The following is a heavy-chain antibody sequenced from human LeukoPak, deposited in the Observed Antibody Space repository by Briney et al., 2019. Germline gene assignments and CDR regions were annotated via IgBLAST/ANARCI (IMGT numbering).Heavy chain of an antibody. CDR2: IYPGDSDT. Sequence: GESLKISCKGSAYSFTSYWIGCVRHMPGKGLEWWGIIYPGDSDTRYSPSFQGQVTISADKSISTAYLQWSSLKASDTAMYYCAREDTTGTTDYWGQGTLVTVSS. CDR3: AREDTTGTTDY. V-gene: IGHV5-51*01. D-gene: IGHD1-1*01. J-gene: IGHJ4*02. CDR1: AYSFTSYW.